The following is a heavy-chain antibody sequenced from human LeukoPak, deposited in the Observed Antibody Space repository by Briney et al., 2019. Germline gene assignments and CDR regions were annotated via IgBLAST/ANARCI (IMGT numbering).Heavy chain of an antibody. CDR2: ISSNGDNT. CDR1: GFTFSTYV. Sequence: QPGGSLRLSCSVSGFTFSTYVMHWVRQAPGKGLEYVSAISSNGDNTCYADSVKGRFTISRDNSKNTLYLQMSSLRADDTAVYYCVRGTGYWGQGTLVTVSS. V-gene: IGHV3-64D*06. CDR3: VRGTGY. J-gene: IGHJ4*02.